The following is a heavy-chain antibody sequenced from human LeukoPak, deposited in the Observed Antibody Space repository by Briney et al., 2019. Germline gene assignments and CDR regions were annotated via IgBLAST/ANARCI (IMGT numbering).Heavy chain of an antibody. J-gene: IGHJ4*02. CDR1: GASVSSGSYY. CDR3: ATVAVIRGVTYFDY. CDR2: IYYSEST. D-gene: IGHD3-10*01. Sequence: PSETLSLTCTVSGASVSSGSYYWSWIRQPPGKGLEWIGYIYYSESTNSNPSLKSRVTISVDTSKNQFSLKLRSVTAADTAVYYCATVAVIRGVTYFDYWGQGTLVTVSS. V-gene: IGHV4-61*01.